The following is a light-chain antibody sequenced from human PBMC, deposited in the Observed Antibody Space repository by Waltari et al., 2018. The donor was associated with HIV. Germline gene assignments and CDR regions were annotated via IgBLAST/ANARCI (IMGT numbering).Light chain of an antibody. CDR2: KDS. CDR1: VLPHHY. Sequence: SYELTRPPSVSVCPGLTARITCHAPVLPHHYVYWYQQKPGQAPVLVIYKDSERPSGIPERFSGSSSGTTVTLTISGVQAEDEADYYCQSGDSSAPDVFGTGTKVTVL. J-gene: IGLJ1*01. CDR3: QSGDSSAPDV. V-gene: IGLV3-25*03.